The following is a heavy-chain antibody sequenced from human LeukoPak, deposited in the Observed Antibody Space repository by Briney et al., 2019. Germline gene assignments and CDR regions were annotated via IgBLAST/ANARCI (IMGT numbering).Heavy chain of an antibody. CDR3: AKTTTGYSSGRYPGWPVDY. CDR2: ISGSGGGT. Sequence: PGGSLRLSCAASGFTFSSYAVSWVRQAPEKGLEWVSAISGSGGGTYYADSVKGRFTISRDNSKNTVYLQMNSLSTGDTAVYYCAKTTTGYSSGRYPGWPVDYWGQGTLVTVSS. D-gene: IGHD6-19*01. CDR1: GFTFSSYA. V-gene: IGHV3-23*01. J-gene: IGHJ4*02.